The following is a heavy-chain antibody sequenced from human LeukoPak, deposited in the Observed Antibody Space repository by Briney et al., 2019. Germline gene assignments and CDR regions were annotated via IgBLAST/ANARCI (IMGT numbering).Heavy chain of an antibody. Sequence: PGGSLRLSCAASGFTFDDYAMHWDRQAPGKGLEWVSLISGDGGSTYYADSVKGRFTISRDNSKNSLYLQMNSLRTEDTALYYCAKDKVWGSLDTHYFDYWGQGTLVTVSS. CDR3: AKDKVWGSLDTHYFDY. CDR2: ISGDGGST. D-gene: IGHD3-16*01. J-gene: IGHJ4*02. CDR1: GFTFDDYA. V-gene: IGHV3-43*02.